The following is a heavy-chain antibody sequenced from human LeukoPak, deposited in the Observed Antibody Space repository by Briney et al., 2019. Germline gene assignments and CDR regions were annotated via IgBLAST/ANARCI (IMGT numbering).Heavy chain of an antibody. J-gene: IGHJ5*02. CDR3: ARDGSFSSSWKEYWFDP. D-gene: IGHD6-13*01. V-gene: IGHV3-33*01. Sequence: GGSLRLSCAASGFTFSSYGMHWVRQAPGKGLEWVAVIWYDGSNKYYADSVKGRFTISRDNSKNTLYLQMNSLRAEDTAVYYCARDGSFSSSWKEYWFDPWGQGTLVTVSS. CDR1: GFTFSSYG. CDR2: IWYDGSNK.